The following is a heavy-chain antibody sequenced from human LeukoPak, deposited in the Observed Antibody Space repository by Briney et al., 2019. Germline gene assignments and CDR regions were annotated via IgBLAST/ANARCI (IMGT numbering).Heavy chain of an antibody. D-gene: IGHD2-2*01. CDR2: IWYDGSNK. V-gene: IGHV3-33*01. CDR3: ARGHMPKYYYYGMDL. Sequence: GGSLRLSCAASGFTFSSYGMHWVRQAPGKGLEWVAVIWYDGSNKYYADSVKGRFTISRDNSKNTLYLQMNSLRAEDTAVYYCARGHMPKYYYYGMDLWGQGTTVTVSS. CDR1: GFTFSSYG. J-gene: IGHJ6*02.